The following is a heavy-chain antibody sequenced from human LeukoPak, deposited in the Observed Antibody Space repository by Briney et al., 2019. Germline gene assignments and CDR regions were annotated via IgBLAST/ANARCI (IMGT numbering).Heavy chain of an antibody. V-gene: IGHV3-66*01. CDR3: ARAYYYGSGSYYDY. J-gene: IGHJ4*02. CDR1: GFTFSSYA. CDR2: IYSGGST. Sequence: GGSLRLSCAASGFTFSSYAMSWVRQAPGKGLEWVSVIYSGGSTYYADSVKGRFTISRDNSKNTLYLQMNSLRAEDTAVYYCARAYYYGSGSYYDYWGQGTLVTVSS. D-gene: IGHD3-10*01.